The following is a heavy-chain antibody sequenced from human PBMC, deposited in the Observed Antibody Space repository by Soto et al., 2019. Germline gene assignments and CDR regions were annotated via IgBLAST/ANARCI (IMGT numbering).Heavy chain of an antibody. CDR3: APVSPSTYDILGIYYFDY. Sequence: QITLKESGPTLVKPTQTLTLTCTFSGFSLSTSGVGVGWIRQPPGKALEWLALIYWDDDKRYSPSLKSRLTITKDPSKNQVVLTMTIMDPVDTATYYCAPVSPSTYDILGIYYFDYWGQGTLVTVSS. D-gene: IGHD3-9*01. J-gene: IGHJ4*02. CDR2: IYWDDDK. V-gene: IGHV2-5*02. CDR1: GFSLSTSGVG.